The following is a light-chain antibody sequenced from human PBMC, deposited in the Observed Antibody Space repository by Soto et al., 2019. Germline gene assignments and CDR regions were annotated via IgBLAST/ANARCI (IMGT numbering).Light chain of an antibody. V-gene: IGKV1-39*01. CDR3: QQSYSNPIT. CDR1: QSISSW. Sequence: DIQMTQSPSTLSASVGDRVTITCRASQSISSWLAWYQQNPGKAPKLLISAASSLQSGVPSRFSGSGSGTAFTLTISNLQPEDFATYYCQQSYSNPITFGQGTRLEIK. CDR2: AAS. J-gene: IGKJ5*01.